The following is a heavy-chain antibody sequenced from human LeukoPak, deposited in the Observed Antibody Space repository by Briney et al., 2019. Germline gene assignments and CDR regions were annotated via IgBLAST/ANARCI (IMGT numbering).Heavy chain of an antibody. D-gene: IGHD5-24*01. CDR3: ARQRF. V-gene: IGHV3-11*04. CDR2: ISASGTIF. CDR1: GFFFSDYH. J-gene: IGHJ4*02. Sequence: GGSLRLSCGGSGFFFSDYHMNWIRQAPGKGLESVAYISASGTIFYQADSVKGRFTISRDNAKNSLYLQMNCLRDEDTAVYYCARQRFRGQGTLVTVSS.